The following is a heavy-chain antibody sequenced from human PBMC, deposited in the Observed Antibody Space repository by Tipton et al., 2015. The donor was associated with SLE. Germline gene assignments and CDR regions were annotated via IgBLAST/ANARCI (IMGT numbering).Heavy chain of an antibody. J-gene: IGHJ4*02. Sequence: TLSLTCTVSGGSITSGSYYWGWIRQPPGKGLEWIGYIYYTGATNYNPSLRSRVTISLDRSKNQFSLKLSSVTAADTAVYYCATSMAGRPDYFDYWGRGTLVTVSS. V-gene: IGHV4-61*05. D-gene: IGHD6-6*01. CDR1: GGSITSGSYY. CDR2: IYYTGAT. CDR3: ATSMAGRPDYFDY.